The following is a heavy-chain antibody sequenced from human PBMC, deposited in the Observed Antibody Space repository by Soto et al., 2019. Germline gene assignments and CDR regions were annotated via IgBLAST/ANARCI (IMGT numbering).Heavy chain of an antibody. V-gene: IGHV3-23*01. CDR2: ISGSGGST. CDR3: AKCSDYGDYFGWFDP. J-gene: IGHJ5*02. Sequence: EVQLLESGGGLVQPGGSLRLSCAASGFTFSSYAMSWVRQAPGKWLEWVSAISGSGGSTYYADSVKGRFTISRDTSKNTLYLQMNSLRAADTAVYYCAKCSDYGDYFGWFDPWGQGTLVTVSS. CDR1: GFTFSSYA. D-gene: IGHD4-17*01.